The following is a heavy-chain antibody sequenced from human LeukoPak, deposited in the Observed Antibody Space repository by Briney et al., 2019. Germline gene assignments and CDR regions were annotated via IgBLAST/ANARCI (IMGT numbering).Heavy chain of an antibody. V-gene: IGHV3-48*04. J-gene: IGHJ6*03. CDR2: ISSSGSTI. CDR3: ARPPQKYYYYYMDV. CDR1: GFTLSSYA. Sequence: TGGSLRLSCAASGFTLSSYAMSWVRQAPGKGLEWVSYISSSGSTIYYADSVKGRFTISRDNAKNSLYLQMNSLRAEDTAVYYCARPPQKYYYYYMDVWGKGTTVTVSS.